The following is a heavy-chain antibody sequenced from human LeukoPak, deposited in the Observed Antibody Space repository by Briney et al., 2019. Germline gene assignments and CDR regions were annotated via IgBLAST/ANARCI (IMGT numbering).Heavy chain of an antibody. CDR1: GGSVSSPDDY. D-gene: IGHD3-16*02. V-gene: IGHV4-39*01. CDR3: ARHSHRRGNAFEI. J-gene: IGHJ3*02. Sequence: SETLPLTCTVSGGSVSSPDDYWGWIREPPGKGLEWSGSITGNTLYNPSLRSRVSMSIDLSKNQFTLRLSSVTAADTAVYYCARHSHRRGNAFEIWGPGTMVTVSS. CDR2: ITGNT.